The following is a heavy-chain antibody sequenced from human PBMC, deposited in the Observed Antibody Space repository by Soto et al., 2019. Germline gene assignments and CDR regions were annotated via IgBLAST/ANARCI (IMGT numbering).Heavy chain of an antibody. V-gene: IGHV4-31*03. CDR2: INYRGIT. D-gene: IGHD6-6*01. CDR3: VRDSPGAARS. CDR1: GGSMSNGDYY. Sequence: QMQLPESGPGLVKPSQTLSLTCTVSGGSMSNGDYYWHWIRQHPVPGLEWIGYINYRGITNYNPPVKSRAVISVDASKSQSSLRLSSWTAADTAVYYCVRDSPGAARSWGQGTLVSVSS. J-gene: IGHJ5*02.